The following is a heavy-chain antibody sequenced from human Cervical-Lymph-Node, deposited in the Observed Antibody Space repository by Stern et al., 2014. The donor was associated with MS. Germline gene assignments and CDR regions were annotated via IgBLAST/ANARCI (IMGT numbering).Heavy chain of an antibody. Sequence: QVQLQESGPGLVKPSQTLSLTCNVSGDSIRSGGSYWSWIRQHPGKGPEWIGYIFYSGTAYYNPSLKSRVTISVDTSKNQFSLRLTSVTAADTAVYYCARGGISLIAFHLWGQGTLVTVSS. CDR1: GDSIRSGGSY. CDR2: IFYSGTA. J-gene: IGHJ5*02. V-gene: IGHV4-31*03. D-gene: IGHD2/OR15-2a*01. CDR3: ARGGISLIAFHL.